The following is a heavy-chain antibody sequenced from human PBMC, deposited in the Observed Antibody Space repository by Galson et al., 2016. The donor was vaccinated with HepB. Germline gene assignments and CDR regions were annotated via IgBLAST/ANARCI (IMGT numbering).Heavy chain of an antibody. Sequence: SLRLSCAASGFSVSRNYMTWVRQAPGKGLEWVSVIYKNGSTYYADSMRGRLTISRDNSKNTLYLQMSSLRDEDTAVYYCARGYGSYHDYWGQGIQVTVSS. V-gene: IGHV3-53*01. CDR3: ARGYGSYHDY. J-gene: IGHJ4*02. D-gene: IGHD1-26*01. CDR1: GFSVSRNY. CDR2: IYKNGST.